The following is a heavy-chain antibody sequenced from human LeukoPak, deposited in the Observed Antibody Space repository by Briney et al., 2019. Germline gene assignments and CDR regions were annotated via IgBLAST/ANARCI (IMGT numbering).Heavy chain of an antibody. D-gene: IGHD2-2*01. CDR3: ARPKYYSSTSCPDAFDI. J-gene: IGHJ3*02. V-gene: IGHV3-21*01. CDR1: GFTFSDYT. Sequence: GGSLRLSCAASGFTFSDYTMNWVRQAPGRGLEWVSSISSGGTYKYYADSVKGRFTISRDNAQNSLYLQMNSLRAEDTAVYYCARPKYYSSTSCPDAFDIWGQGTMVTVSS. CDR2: ISSGGTYK.